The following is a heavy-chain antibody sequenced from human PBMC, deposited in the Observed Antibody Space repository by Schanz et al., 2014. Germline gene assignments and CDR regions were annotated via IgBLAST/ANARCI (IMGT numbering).Heavy chain of an antibody. CDR2: ISGSGGST. Sequence: EVQLVESGGGVVQPGRSLRLSCAASGFSVGNKYMNWVRQAPGKGLEWVSAISGSGGSTYYADSVKGRFTISRDNSKNTLYLQMNSLRAEDTAVYYCAKGRFGELSAFDIWGQGTMVTVSS. V-gene: IGHV3-23*04. CDR1: GFSVGNKY. D-gene: IGHD3-10*01. J-gene: IGHJ3*02. CDR3: AKGRFGELSAFDI.